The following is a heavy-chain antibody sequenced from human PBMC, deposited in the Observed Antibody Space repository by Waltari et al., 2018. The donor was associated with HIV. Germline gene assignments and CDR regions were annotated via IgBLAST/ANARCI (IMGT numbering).Heavy chain of an antibody. CDR2: IKQDGGEK. J-gene: IGHJ3*02. CDR1: GFTFSSYW. CDR3: ASGRPTYYYDSSGYYYLDAFDI. V-gene: IGHV3-7*01. Sequence: EVQLVESGGGLVQPGGSLRLSCVASGFTFSSYWMSCVRQAPGQGLEWVANIKQDGGEKYYVDSVKGRFTISRDNAKNSLFLQMNSLRTEDTAVYYCASGRPTYYYDSSGYYYLDAFDIWGQGTMVTVSS. D-gene: IGHD3-22*01.